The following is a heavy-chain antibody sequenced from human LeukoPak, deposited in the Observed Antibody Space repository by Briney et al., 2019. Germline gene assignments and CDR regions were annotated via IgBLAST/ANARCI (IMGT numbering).Heavy chain of an antibody. CDR2: ISYDGSNK. V-gene: IGHV3-30-3*01. D-gene: IGHD3-22*01. CDR1: GFTFSSYA. J-gene: IGHJ4*02. CDR3: ARGDPRYYDSSGYYI. Sequence: GRSLRLSCAASGFTFSSYAMHWVRQAPGKGLEWVAVISYDGSNKYYADSVKGRFTISRDNSKNTLYLQTNSLRAEDTAVYYCARGDPRYYDSSGYYIWGQGTLVTVSS.